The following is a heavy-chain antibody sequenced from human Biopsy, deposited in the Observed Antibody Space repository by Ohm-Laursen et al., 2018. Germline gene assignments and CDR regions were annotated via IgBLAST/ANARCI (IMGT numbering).Heavy chain of an antibody. Sequence: GASVKVSCKASGYPFITYGISWVRQAPGQGLEWMGWISAYNGHTKFARKFQDRVTMTTDTSTTTAYMDLRSLRSDDTAVYYCARDPRGEGRDYGSYFDYWGQGTLVTVSS. D-gene: IGHD4-17*01. CDR2: ISAYNGHT. V-gene: IGHV1-18*01. CDR1: GYPFITYG. CDR3: ARDPRGEGRDYGSYFDY. J-gene: IGHJ4*02.